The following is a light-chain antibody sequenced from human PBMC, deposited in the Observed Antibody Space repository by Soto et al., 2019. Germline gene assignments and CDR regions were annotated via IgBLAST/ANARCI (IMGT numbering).Light chain of an antibody. CDR1: QSIISW. Sequence: DIQMTQSPSTLSASVGDRVTLTCRASQSIISWVAWYQQKPGKAPKVLIYAASSLQSGVPSRFSGSGSGTDFTLTISSLQPEDFATYYCQQSYSTLITFGQGTRLEIK. V-gene: IGKV1-39*01. CDR3: QQSYSTLIT. CDR2: AAS. J-gene: IGKJ5*01.